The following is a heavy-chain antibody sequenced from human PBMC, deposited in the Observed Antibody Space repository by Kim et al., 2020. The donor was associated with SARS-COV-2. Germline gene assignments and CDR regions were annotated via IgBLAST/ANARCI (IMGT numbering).Heavy chain of an antibody. CDR1: GGSISSSNW. D-gene: IGHD2-2*01. CDR2: IYHSGST. Sequence: SETLSLTCAVSGGSISSSNWWSWVRQPPGKGLEWIGEIYHSGSTNYTPSLKSRVTISVDKSKNQFSLKLSSVTAADTAVYYCASTYCSSNSCYYYYYGMDVWGQGTTVTVSS. J-gene: IGHJ6*02. V-gene: IGHV4-4*02. CDR3: ASTYCSSNSCYYYYYGMDV.